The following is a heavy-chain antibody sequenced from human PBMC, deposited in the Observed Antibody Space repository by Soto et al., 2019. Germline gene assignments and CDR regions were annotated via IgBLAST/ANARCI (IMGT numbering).Heavy chain of an antibody. CDR2: ISYRGYT. Sequence: SETLSLTCTVSGGSINDYYWIWIRQPPGKGLEWIGYISYRGYTNYNPSLKSRVTISVVTSKNQFSLKLSSVTAADTAVYYCARDHSSSAYGYYFDYWGQGTQVTVSS. J-gene: IGHJ4*02. CDR1: GGSINDYY. V-gene: IGHV4-59*01. CDR3: ARDHSSSAYGYYFDY. D-gene: IGHD6-13*01.